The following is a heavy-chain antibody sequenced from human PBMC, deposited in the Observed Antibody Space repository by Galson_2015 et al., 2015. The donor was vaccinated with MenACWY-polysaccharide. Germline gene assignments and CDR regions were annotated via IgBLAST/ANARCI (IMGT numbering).Heavy chain of an antibody. V-gene: IGHV1-69*11. CDR2: IIPFVATT. J-gene: IGHJ4*02. Sequence: SVKVSCKASRGTLSNYAISWVRQAPGQGLEWMGRIIPFVATTNYAQKFQGRVTVTADSSTDTVYMELTSLTPVDTAVYYCAIQGETGNYFSGYWGQGTLVIVSS. CDR1: RGTLSNYA. CDR3: AIQGETGNYFSGY. D-gene: IGHD1-26*01.